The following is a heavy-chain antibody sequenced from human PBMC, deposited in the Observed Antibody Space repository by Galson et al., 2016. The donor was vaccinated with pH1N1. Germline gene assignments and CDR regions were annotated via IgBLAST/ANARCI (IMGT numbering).Heavy chain of an antibody. Sequence: SVKVSCKASGYTFNSYGISWVRQAPGQGLEWMGWISVYNGNTNYAQKLQGRVTMTTDTSTSTAYMELRSLRSDDTDVYYCARDGEPMRGSYFNYYYYGMDAWGQGTLVTVSS. D-gene: IGHD1-26*01. CDR2: ISVYNGNT. CDR1: GYTFNSYG. CDR3: ARDGEPMRGSYFNYYYYGMDA. V-gene: IGHV1-18*04. J-gene: IGHJ6*02.